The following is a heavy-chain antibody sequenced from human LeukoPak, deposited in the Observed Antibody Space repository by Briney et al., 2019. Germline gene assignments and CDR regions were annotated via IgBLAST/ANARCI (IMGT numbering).Heavy chain of an antibody. V-gene: IGHV1-24*01. CDR2: FDPEDGET. CDR3: ATDPGSGSYHAFDN. D-gene: IGHD3-10*01. CDR1: GYTLTELS. J-gene: IGHJ3*02. Sequence: ASVKVSCKVSGYTLTELSMHWVRQAPGKGLEWMGGFDPEDGETIYAQKFQGRVTMTEDTSTDTAYMELSSLRSEDTAVYYCATDPGSGSYHAFDNWGQGTMVTVSS.